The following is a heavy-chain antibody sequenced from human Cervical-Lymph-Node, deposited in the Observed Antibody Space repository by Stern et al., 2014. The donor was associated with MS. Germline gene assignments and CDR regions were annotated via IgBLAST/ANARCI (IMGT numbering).Heavy chain of an antibody. V-gene: IGHV1-2*02. CDR2: SKPNSVFT. Sequence: VQLVQSEAELKKPGASVTVSCTASGETFGGTYLHWVRQAPGQGLDLMAWSKPNSVFTNFGQNFRGRVTLTRDTSINTAYMELDSLTSDDTAVYYCAREGGPTMKNSFDLWGQGTVVTVSS. CDR3: AREGGPTMKNSFDL. CDR1: GETFGGTY. J-gene: IGHJ4*02. D-gene: IGHD3-22*01.